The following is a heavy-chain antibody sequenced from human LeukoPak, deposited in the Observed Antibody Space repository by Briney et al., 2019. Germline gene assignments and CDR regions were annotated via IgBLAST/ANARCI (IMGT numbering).Heavy chain of an antibody. CDR2: IYYSGST. CDR1: GGSISSYY. CDR3: ARTNYGDKKASYGMDV. V-gene: IGHV4-59*01. D-gene: IGHD4-17*01. Sequence: SQTLSLTRTVSGGSISSYYWSWIRQPPGKGLEWIGYIYYSGSTNYNPSLKSRVTISVDTSKNQFSLKLSSVTAADTAVYYCARTNYGDKKASYGMDVWGQGTTVTVSS. J-gene: IGHJ6*02.